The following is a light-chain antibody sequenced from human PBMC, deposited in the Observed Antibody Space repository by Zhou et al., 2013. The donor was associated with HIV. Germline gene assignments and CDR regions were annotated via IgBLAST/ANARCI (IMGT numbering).Light chain of an antibody. V-gene: IGKV1-33*01. CDR1: QDISNY. CDR3: QQYDNLLS. CDR2: DAS. J-gene: IGKJ5*01. Sequence: DIQMTQSPSSLSASVGDRVIITCQASQDISNYLNWYQQKPGKAPKPLIYDASNLETGVPSRFSGSGSGTDFTFTISSLQPEDIATYYCQQYDNLLSFGQGTRLEIK.